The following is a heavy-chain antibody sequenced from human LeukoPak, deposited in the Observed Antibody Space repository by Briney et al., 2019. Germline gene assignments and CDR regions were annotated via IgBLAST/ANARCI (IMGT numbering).Heavy chain of an antibody. D-gene: IGHD2-2*01. Sequence: PGGSLRLSCAASGFTFSSYWMSWVRQAPGKGLEWVANIKQDGSEKYYVDSVKGRFIISRDNAKNSLYLQMNSLRAEDTAVYYCARDSPRVVPADAFDIWGQGTMVTVSS. V-gene: IGHV3-7*01. CDR1: GFTFSSYW. J-gene: IGHJ3*02. CDR3: ARDSPRVVPADAFDI. CDR2: IKQDGSEK.